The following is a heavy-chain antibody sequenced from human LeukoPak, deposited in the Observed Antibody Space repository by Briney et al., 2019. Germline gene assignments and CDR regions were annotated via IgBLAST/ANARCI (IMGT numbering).Heavy chain of an antibody. J-gene: IGHJ4*02. CDR2: ISAYNGNT. V-gene: IGHV1-18*01. CDR3: ASSLRYFDWFYIY. CDR1: GYTSTSYG. Sequence: ASVKVSCKTSGYTSTSYGISWVRQAPGQGLEWMGWISAYNGNTNYAQKLQGRVTMTTDTSTSTAYMELRSLRSDDTAVYYCASSLRYFDWFYIYWGQGTLVTVSS. D-gene: IGHD3-9*01.